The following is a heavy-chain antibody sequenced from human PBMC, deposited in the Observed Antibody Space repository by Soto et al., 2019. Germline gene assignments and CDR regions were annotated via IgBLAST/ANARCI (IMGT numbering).Heavy chain of an antibody. J-gene: IGHJ6*02. Sequence: ASVKVSCKASGYTFTTYDINWVRQAAGQGLEWMGWMNPNSGETGYAQKFQGRVTMTRNTSINTAYMELSSLRSEDTAVYYCARGGYNLYYYAMDVWGQGTKVTVSS. V-gene: IGHV1-8*01. CDR3: ARGGYNLYYYAMDV. CDR1: GYTFTTYD. CDR2: MNPNSGET. D-gene: IGHD5-18*01.